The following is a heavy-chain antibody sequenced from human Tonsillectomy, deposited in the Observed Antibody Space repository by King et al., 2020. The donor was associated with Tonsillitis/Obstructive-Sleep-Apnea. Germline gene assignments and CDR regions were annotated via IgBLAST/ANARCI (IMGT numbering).Heavy chain of an antibody. CDR3: ARDRMVEQFVRADAFDI. CDR2: INHSGST. V-gene: IGHV4-34*01. J-gene: IGHJ3*02. Sequence: VQLQQWGAGLLKPSETLSLTCAVYVGSFSGYYWSWIRQPPGKGLEWIWEINHSGSTNYNPSLKSRVTISLDTSKNQFSLKLRTVTAADTAVYYCARDRMVEQFVRADAFDIWGQGTMVTGSS. CDR1: VGSFSGYY. D-gene: IGHD6-6*01.